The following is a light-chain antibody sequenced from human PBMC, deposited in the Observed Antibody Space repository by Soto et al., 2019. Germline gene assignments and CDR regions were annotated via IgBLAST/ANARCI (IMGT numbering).Light chain of an antibody. Sequence: SYELTQPLSVSVALGQTARITCGGNNIGSKNVHWYQQKPGQAPALVIYRDYNRPSGIPERFSGSNSVNTATLSISRAQAGDEADYYCQVWDSSTHVVFGGGTKVTVL. J-gene: IGLJ2*01. V-gene: IGLV3-9*01. CDR2: RDY. CDR1: NIGSKN. CDR3: QVWDSSTHVV.